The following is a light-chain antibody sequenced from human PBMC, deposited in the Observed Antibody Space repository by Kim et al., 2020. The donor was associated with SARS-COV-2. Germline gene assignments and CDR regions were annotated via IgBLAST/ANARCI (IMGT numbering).Light chain of an antibody. Sequence: ESVLTQSPGTLSLSPGERATLSCRASQSVSSIYLAWYQRKPGQAPRLLIYAASSRATGIPDRFSGSGSGTDFTLTISRLEPEDFAVYYCQQYTSSSWTFGQGTKVDIK. J-gene: IGKJ1*01. CDR1: QSVSSIY. CDR2: AAS. V-gene: IGKV3-20*01. CDR3: QQYTSSSWT.